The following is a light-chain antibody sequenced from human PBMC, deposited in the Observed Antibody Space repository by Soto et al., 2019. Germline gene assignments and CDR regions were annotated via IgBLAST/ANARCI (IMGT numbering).Light chain of an antibody. Sequence: IVMTQSPLSLPVTPGEPASISCRSSQSLLQSNRYTYLDWYLQKPGQSPQLLIYFGSNRASGVPDRFSGSGSGTDFTLKISRVEAEDVGVYYCMQALQTPPWTFGQGTKVEI. V-gene: IGKV2-28*01. CDR3: MQALQTPPWT. J-gene: IGKJ1*01. CDR2: FGS. CDR1: QSLLQSNRYTY.